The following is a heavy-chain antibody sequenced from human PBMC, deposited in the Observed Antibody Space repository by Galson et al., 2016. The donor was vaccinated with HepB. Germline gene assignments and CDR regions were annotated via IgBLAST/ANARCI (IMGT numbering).Heavy chain of an antibody. CDR2: ISGSGGST. J-gene: IGHJ6*02. D-gene: IGHD2-15*01. V-gene: IGHV3-23*01. Sequence: SLRLSCAASGFTFSSYAMSWVRQAPGKGLEWVSAISGSGGSTYYADSVKGRFTISRDNSKNTLYLQMNSLRAEDTAVYYCAKGGTPDDQTVNYAMDVWGQGTTVTVSS. CDR3: AKGGTPDDQTVNYAMDV. CDR1: GFTFSSYA.